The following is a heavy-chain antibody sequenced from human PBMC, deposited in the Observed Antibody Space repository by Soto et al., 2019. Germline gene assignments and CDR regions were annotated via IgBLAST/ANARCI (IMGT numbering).Heavy chain of an antibody. CDR1: GVSLNSGHYY. CDR3: GKVRISDSRQAAFDS. CDR2: DYYDEST. J-gene: IGHJ4*02. Sequence: QVQLQESGPGLLKPLETLSLTCSVSGVSLNSGHYYWVWIRPPPGKGLAWIGSDYYDESTYYNPSPMRRRSISIDKPKNQFSLILKSLTAAETAVDYCGKVRISDSRQAAFDSWGQGALVTVS. V-gene: IGHV4-39*01. D-gene: IGHD3-22*01.